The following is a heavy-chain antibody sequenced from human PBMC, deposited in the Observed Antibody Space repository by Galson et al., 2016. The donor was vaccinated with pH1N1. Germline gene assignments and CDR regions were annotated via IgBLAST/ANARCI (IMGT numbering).Heavy chain of an antibody. CDR2: ISYDGTYK. J-gene: IGHJ3*01. CDR1: GFIFSQYG. D-gene: IGHD1/OR15-1a*01. CDR3: ARAPPTFNNRGWAFDV. Sequence: SLRLSCAASGFIFSQYGMHWVRQAPGKGLEWVAFISYDGTYKYYGDSVKGRFTISRDNSKNTVHLQMNSLRADDTAVYYWARAPPTFNNRGWAFDVWGQGTMVSVSS. V-gene: IGHV3-30*03.